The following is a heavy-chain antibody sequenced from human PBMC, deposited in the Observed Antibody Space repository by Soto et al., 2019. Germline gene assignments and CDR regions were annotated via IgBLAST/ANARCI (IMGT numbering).Heavy chain of an antibody. D-gene: IGHD3-16*01. J-gene: IGHJ4*02. CDR1: GGSFSGYY. Sequence: SETLSLTCAVYGGSFSGYYWSWIRQSPEKGLEWIGEIDHSGSTNQNPSLKSRVSISVDTSKNQFSLKLRSLTAADTAVYYCARGVPYAPDKYYFDSWGLGTLVTVSS. CDR3: ARGVPYAPDKYYFDS. CDR2: IDHSGST. V-gene: IGHV4-34*01.